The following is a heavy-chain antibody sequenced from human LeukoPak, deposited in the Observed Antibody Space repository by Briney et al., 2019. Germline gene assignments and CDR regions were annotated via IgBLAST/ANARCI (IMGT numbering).Heavy chain of an antibody. CDR2: ISSSGSTI. D-gene: IGHD5-18*01. CDR1: GFTFSSYE. Sequence: QPGGSLRLSCAASGFTFSSYEMNWVRQAPGKGLEWASYISSSGSTIYYADSVKGRFTISRDNAKNSLYLQMNSLRAEDTAVYYCARDSGQYSYGYSGAFDIWGQGTMVTVSS. J-gene: IGHJ3*02. V-gene: IGHV3-48*03. CDR3: ARDSGQYSYGYSGAFDI.